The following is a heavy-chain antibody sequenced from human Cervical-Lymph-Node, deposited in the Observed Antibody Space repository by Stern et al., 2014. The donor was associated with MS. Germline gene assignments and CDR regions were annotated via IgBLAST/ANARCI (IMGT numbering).Heavy chain of an antibody. CDR1: GYSFTSYW. V-gene: IGHV5-51*03. Sequence: EVQLVESGAEVKKPGESLKIFCKGCGYSFTSYWIGWVGQMPGKGLEWKGMIYPGDSDTRYSPSFQGQVTISADKSISTAYLQWSSLKASDTAMYYCARRGYSYGDAFDIWGQGTMVTVS. CDR2: IYPGDSDT. CDR3: ARRGYSYGDAFDI. D-gene: IGHD5-18*01. J-gene: IGHJ3*02.